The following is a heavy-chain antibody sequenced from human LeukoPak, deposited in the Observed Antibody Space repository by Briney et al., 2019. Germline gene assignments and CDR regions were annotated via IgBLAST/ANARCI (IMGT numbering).Heavy chain of an antibody. Sequence: SETLSLTCAVSGGSISSNSYYWGWIRQPPGKGLEWIGSIYYSGSTYYNPSLKSRVTISVDTSKNQFSLKLSSVTAADTAVYYCARTVRNGPNWFDPWGQGTLVTVSS. CDR2: IYYSGST. CDR1: GGSISSNSYY. V-gene: IGHV4-39*07. J-gene: IGHJ5*02. D-gene: IGHD1-1*01. CDR3: ARTVRNGPNWFDP.